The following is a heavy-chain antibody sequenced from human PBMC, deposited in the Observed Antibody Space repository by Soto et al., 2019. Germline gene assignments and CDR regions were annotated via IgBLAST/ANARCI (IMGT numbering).Heavy chain of an antibody. D-gene: IGHD6-19*01. J-gene: IGHJ4*02. CDR1: GFTFSSYG. CDR3: AKSKYFGSGWSYSDY. V-gene: IGHV3-30*18. CDR2: ISYDGSNK. Sequence: QVQLVESGGGVVQPGRSLRLSCAASGFTFSSYGMHWVRQAPGKGLEWVAVISYDGSNKYYADSVKGRFTISRDNSKNTLYLQMNILRAEDTAVYYCAKSKYFGSGWSYSDYWGQGTLVTVSS.